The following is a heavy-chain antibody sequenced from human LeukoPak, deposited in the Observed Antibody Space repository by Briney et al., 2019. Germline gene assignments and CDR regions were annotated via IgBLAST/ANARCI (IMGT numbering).Heavy chain of an antibody. Sequence: SETLSLTCTASGGSISSYYWSWIRQPPGKGLEWIGYIYYSGSTNYNPSLKSRVTISVDTSKNQFSLKLSSVTAADTAVYYCARDNCTNGVCYGSLDYWGQGTLVTVSS. CDR1: GGSISSYY. CDR3: ARDNCTNGVCYGSLDY. J-gene: IGHJ4*02. D-gene: IGHD2-8*01. V-gene: IGHV4-59*01. CDR2: IYYSGST.